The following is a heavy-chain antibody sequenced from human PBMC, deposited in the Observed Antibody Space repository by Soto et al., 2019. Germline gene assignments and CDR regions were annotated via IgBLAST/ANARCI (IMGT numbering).Heavy chain of an antibody. V-gene: IGHV3-7*01. Sequence: GGSLRLSCAASGFTFSSYWMSWVRQAPGKGLEWVANIKQDGSEKYYVDSVKGRFTISRDNTKNSLYLQMNSLRAEDTAVYYCARDSYCSGGSCPRWFDPWGQGTLVTVSS. CDR3: ARDSYCSGGSCPRWFDP. D-gene: IGHD2-15*01. CDR1: GFTFSSYW. J-gene: IGHJ5*02. CDR2: IKQDGSEK.